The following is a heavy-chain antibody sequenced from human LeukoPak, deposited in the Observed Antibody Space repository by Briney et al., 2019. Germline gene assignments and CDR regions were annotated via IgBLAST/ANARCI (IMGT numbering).Heavy chain of an antibody. CDR3: ARAVRYSGYGAGPVDY. D-gene: IGHD5-12*01. CDR2: ISSSSSYI. CDR1: GFTFSSYS. Sequence: GGSLRLSCAASGFTFSSYSMNWVRQAPGKGLEWVSSISSSSSYIYYADSVKGRFTISRDNAKNSLYLQMNSLRAEDTAVYYCARAVRYSGYGAGPVDYWGQGTLVTVSS. V-gene: IGHV3-21*01. J-gene: IGHJ4*02.